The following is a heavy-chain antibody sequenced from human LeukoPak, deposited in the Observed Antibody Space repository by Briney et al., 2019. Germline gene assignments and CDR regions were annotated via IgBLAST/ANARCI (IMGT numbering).Heavy chain of an antibody. J-gene: IGHJ4*02. CDR1: GFTFSSYA. D-gene: IGHD6-19*01. Sequence: GGSLRLSCAASGFTFSSYAMSWVRQAPEKGLEWVSAISGSGGSTYYADSVKGRFTISRDNSKNTLYLQMNSLRAEDTAVYYCAKTPGQWLIFDYWGQGTLVTVSS. CDR2: ISGSGGST. V-gene: IGHV3-23*01. CDR3: AKTPGQWLIFDY.